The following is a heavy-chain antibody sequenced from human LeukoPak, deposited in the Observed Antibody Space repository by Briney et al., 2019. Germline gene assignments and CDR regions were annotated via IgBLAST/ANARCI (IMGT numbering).Heavy chain of an antibody. D-gene: IGHD6-13*01. CDR1: GGTFSSYA. J-gene: IGHJ4*02. CDR3: ARGRYSSSPFDY. V-gene: IGHV1-69*13. Sequence: GASVEVSCKASGGTFSSYAISWVRQAPGQGLEWMGGIIPIFGTANYAQKFQGRVTITADESTSTAYMELSSLRSEDTAVYYCARGRYSSSPFDYWGQGTLVTVSS. CDR2: IIPIFGTA.